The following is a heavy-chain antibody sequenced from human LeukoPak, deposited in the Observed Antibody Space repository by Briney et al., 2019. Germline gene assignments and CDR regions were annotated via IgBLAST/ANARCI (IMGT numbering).Heavy chain of an antibody. Sequence: SETLSLTCTVSGGSISSGSYYWSWIRQPAGKGLEWIGRIYTSGSTNYNPSLKSRVTISVDTSKNQFSLKLSSVTAADTAVYYCARGYSPYYFDYWGQGTLVTVSS. CDR3: ARGYSPYYFDY. CDR1: GGSISSGSYY. V-gene: IGHV4-61*02. CDR2: IYTSGST. D-gene: IGHD2-15*01. J-gene: IGHJ4*02.